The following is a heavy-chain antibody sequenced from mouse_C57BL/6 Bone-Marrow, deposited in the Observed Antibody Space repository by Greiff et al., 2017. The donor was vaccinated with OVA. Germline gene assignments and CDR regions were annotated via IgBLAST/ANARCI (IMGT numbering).Heavy chain of an antibody. CDR1: GYAFSSYW. J-gene: IGHJ4*01. CDR3: ARPIYYDYDEDAMDY. V-gene: IGHV1-80*01. Sequence: VQLQQSGAELVKPGASVKISCKASGYAFSSYWMNWVKQRPGKGLEWIGQIYPGDGDTNYNGKFKGKATLTADKSSSTAYMQLSSLTSEDSAVYFCARPIYYDYDEDAMDYWGQGTSVTVSS. D-gene: IGHD2-4*01. CDR2: IYPGDGDT.